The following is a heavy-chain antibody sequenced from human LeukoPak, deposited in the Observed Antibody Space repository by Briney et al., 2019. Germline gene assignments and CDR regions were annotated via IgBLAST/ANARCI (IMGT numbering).Heavy chain of an antibody. CDR2: XXXNDEK. J-gene: IGHJ4*02. Sequence: ESGPTLVNPTETLTLTCTVSGFSLSNARMGXXXXXXXXXXXXXXXXXXXXNDEKSYSTSLKSRLTISKDTSKSQVVLTMTNMDPVDTATYYCARITGYCSGGSCRYFDYWGQGTLVTVSS. V-gene: IGHV2-26*01. D-gene: IGHD2-15*01. CDR1: GFSLSNARMG. CDR3: ARITGYCSGGSCRYFDY.